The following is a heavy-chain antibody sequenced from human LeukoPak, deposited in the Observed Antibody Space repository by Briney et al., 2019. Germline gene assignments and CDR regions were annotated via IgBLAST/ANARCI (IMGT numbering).Heavy chain of an antibody. Sequence: ASVKVSCKVSGYTLTELSMHWVRQAPGKGLEWMGGFDPEDGETIYAQKFQGRVTMTEDTSTDTAYMELSSLRSEDTAVYYCARSGLGRITIFGVVITPYFDYWGQGTLVTVSS. CDR3: ARSGLGRITIFGVVITPYFDY. CDR2: FDPEDGET. D-gene: IGHD3-3*01. CDR1: GYTLTELS. J-gene: IGHJ4*02. V-gene: IGHV1-24*01.